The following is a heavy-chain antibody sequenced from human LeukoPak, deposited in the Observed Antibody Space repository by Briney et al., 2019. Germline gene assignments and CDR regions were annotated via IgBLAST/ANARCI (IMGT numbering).Heavy chain of an antibody. D-gene: IGHD6-19*01. V-gene: IGHV3-30-3*01. Sequence: GGSLRLSCAASGFTFSSYAMHWVRQAPGKGLEWVAVISYDGSNKYYADSVKGRFTISRDNSKNTLYLQMNSLRAEDTAVYYCAKDQYSSGWYLRVPQYYYYGMDVWGQGTTVTVSS. CDR3: AKDQYSSGWYLRVPQYYYYGMDV. CDR2: ISYDGSNK. CDR1: GFTFSSYA. J-gene: IGHJ6*02.